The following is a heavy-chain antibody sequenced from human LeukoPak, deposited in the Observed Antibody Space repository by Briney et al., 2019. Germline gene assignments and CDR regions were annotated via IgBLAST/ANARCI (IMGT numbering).Heavy chain of an antibody. Sequence: GGSLRLSCAASGFTFSSSAMSWVRLAAGKGLEWLSTFSGSSGSTYYADSVKGRFTTSRDTSKNTLYLEMNSLRAEDTAVYYCAKPFRGLRIDYFDSWGQGTLVTVSS. J-gene: IGHJ4*02. CDR2: FSGSSGST. CDR3: AKPFRGLRIDYFDS. CDR1: GFTFSSSA. V-gene: IGHV3-23*01. D-gene: IGHD1-26*01.